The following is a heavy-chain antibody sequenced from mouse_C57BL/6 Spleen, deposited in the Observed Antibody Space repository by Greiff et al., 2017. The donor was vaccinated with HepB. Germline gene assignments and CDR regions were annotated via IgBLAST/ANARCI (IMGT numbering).Heavy chain of an antibody. CDR1: GFNIKDYY. Sequence: EVQLQQSGAELVRPGASVKLSCTASGFNIKDYYMHWVKQRPEQGLEWIGRIDPEDGNTEYAPKFQGKATMTADTSSNTAYLQLSSLTSEGTAVYYCTRTDYDYAFAYWGQGTLVTVSA. CDR3: TRTDYDYAFAY. D-gene: IGHD2-4*01. CDR2: IDPEDGNT. V-gene: IGHV14-1*01. J-gene: IGHJ3*01.